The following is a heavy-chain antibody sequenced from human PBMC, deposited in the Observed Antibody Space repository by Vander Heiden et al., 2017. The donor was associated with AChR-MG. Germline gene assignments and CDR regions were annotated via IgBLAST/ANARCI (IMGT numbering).Heavy chain of an antibody. V-gene: IGHV1-2*02. CDR2: SNPNSGGT. CDR3: ARDGLRLRSTPTAWFDP. D-gene: IGHD3-3*01. CDR1: GYTFTGYY. J-gene: IGHJ5*02. Sequence: QVQLVQSGAEVKKPGVSVQCSCKASGYTFTGYYMHWVRPAPGQGLEWMGWSNPNSGGTNYAQKYQGRVTMTRDTSISTAYMELSRLRSDDTAVYYCARDGLRLRSTPTAWFDPWGQGTLVTVSS.